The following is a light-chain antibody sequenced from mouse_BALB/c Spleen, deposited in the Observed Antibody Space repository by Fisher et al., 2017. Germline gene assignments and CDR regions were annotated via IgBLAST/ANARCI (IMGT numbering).Light chain of an antibody. CDR3: QQRSSYPPT. V-gene: IGKV4-68*01. J-gene: IGKJ2*01. CDR2: LTS. CDR1: SSVSY. Sequence: IVITQSTAIMSASPGEKVTMTCRASSSVSYMYWYQQKPRSSPKPWIYLTSNLASGVPARFSGSGSGTSYSLTISRMEAEDAATYYCQQRSSYPPTFGGGTKLEIK.